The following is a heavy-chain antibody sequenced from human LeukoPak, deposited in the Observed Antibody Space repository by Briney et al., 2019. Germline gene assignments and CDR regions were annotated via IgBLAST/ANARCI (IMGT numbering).Heavy chain of an antibody. CDR3: VRDRPKYHEENGDNYKRDGDH. CDR1: GFTFNMYA. J-gene: IGHJ5*02. CDR2: MCGSAGCT. D-gene: IGHD5-24*01. Sequence: PGGSLRLSCAASGFTFNMYAMSWVRLAPGKGRQWVASMCGSAGCTYYADSVKGRFTISRDHSKNILYLQMYSLRADHTPIFYSVRDRPKYHEENGDNYKRDGDHWGQGTLVTVSS. V-gene: IGHV3-23*01.